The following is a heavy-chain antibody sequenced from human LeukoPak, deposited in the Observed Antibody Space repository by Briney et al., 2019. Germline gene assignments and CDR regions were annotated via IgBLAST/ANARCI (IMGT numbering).Heavy chain of an antibody. Sequence: GGPLRLSCVVSGFDLSDYYMSWIRQAPGKGLEWISYISSSGGNIYFADSVEGRFTMSRDNARGSLYLQMNSLTADDTAIYYCARRRDYFDYWGQGTLVTVSS. CDR2: ISSSGGNI. CDR3: ARRRDYFDY. J-gene: IGHJ4*02. CDR1: GFDLSDYY. V-gene: IGHV3-11*01.